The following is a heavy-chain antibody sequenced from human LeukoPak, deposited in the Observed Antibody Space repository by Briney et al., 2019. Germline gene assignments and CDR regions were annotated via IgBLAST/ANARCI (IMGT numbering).Heavy chain of an antibody. V-gene: IGHV3-21*01. CDR1: GFTFSSYS. CDR2: ISSSSYI. J-gene: IGHJ4*02. Sequence: GGSLRLSCAASGFTFSSYSMNWVRQAPGKGLEWVSSISSSSYIYYADSVKGRLTISRDNAKNSLYLQMNSLRAEDTAVYYCARVAFTHYFDYWGQGTLVTVSS. CDR3: ARVAFTHYFDY.